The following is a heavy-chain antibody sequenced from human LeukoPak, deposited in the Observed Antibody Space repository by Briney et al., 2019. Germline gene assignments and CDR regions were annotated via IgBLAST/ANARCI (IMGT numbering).Heavy chain of an antibody. Sequence: SETLSLTCAVYGGSFSGYYWSWIRQPPGKGLEWIWEINHSGSTNYNPSLKSRVTISVDTSKNQFSLSLSSVTAADTAVYYCARDYTRRSVAVAQGTFDSWGQGTLVTVSS. CDR1: GGSFSGYY. CDR3: ARDYTRRSVAVAQGTFDS. V-gene: IGHV4-34*01. D-gene: IGHD2-15*01. J-gene: IGHJ4*02. CDR2: INHSGST.